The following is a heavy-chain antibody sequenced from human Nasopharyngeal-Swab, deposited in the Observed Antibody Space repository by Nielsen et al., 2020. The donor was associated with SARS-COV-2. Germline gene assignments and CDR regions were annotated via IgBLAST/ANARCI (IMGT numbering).Heavy chain of an antibody. CDR1: GYSFTSYW. Sequence: GESLKISCKGSGYSFTSYWISWVRQMPGKGLEWMGRIDPSDSYTNYSPSFQGHVTISADKSISTAYLQWSSLKASDTAMYYCANRNMHVSIVAGGGSDAFDIWGQGTMVTVSS. D-gene: IGHD5-12*01. CDR2: IDPSDSYT. CDR3: ANRNMHVSIVAGGGSDAFDI. J-gene: IGHJ3*02. V-gene: IGHV5-10-1*01.